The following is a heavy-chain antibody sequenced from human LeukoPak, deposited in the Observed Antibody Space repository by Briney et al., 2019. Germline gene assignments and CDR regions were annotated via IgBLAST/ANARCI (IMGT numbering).Heavy chain of an antibody. CDR3: ARPSTTVDWYFDL. Sequence: GESLKISCKASGYSFTTHWVGWVRQMPGKGLECMGIIYPGDSDTRYSPSFQGQVTISADKSIRTAYLQWSSLKASDTAIYYCARPSTTVDWYFDLWGRGTLVTVSS. D-gene: IGHD4-17*01. CDR1: GYSFTTHW. J-gene: IGHJ2*01. V-gene: IGHV5-51*01. CDR2: IYPGDSDT.